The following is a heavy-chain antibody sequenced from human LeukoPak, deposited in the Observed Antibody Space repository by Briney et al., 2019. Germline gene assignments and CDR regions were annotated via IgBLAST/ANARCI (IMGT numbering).Heavy chain of an antibody. D-gene: IGHD5-18*01. V-gene: IGHV4-39*01. J-gene: IGHJ4*02. CDR3: ARHVPPNTAMVRN. CDR1: GGSISSSSYY. Sequence: SETLSLTCTVSGGSISSSSYYWGWIRLPPGKGLEWIGSIYYSGSTYYNPSLKSRVTISVDTSKNQFSLKLSSVTAADTAVYYCARHVPPNTAMVRNWGQGTLVTVSS. CDR2: IYYSGST.